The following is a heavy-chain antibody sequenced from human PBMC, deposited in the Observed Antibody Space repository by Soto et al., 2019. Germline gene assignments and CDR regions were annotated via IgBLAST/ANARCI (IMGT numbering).Heavy chain of an antibody. J-gene: IGHJ4*02. V-gene: IGHV1-69*10. CDR2: IKPISDIT. Sequence: ASVKVSCKASGDTFGRFTINWVRQAPGQGLEWMGGIKPISDITNYAQRFQGRVTMTTDTSTSTAYMELRSLRSDDTAVYYCARDKSSSWYRVDYWGQGTLVTVSS. CDR3: ARDKSSSWYRVDY. CDR1: GDTFGRFT. D-gene: IGHD6-13*01.